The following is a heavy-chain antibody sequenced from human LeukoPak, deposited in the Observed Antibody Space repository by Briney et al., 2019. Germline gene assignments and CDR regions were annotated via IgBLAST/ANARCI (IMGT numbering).Heavy chain of an antibody. D-gene: IGHD3-16*01. CDR3: SRGPGGIYYAMDV. Sequence: GASLQISCKGSGSIFTSYWISWVRQLPGKGLEWMGRIDPSDSYTNYSPSFQGHVTISADKSISTAYLQWSSLKASDTAMYYCSRGPGGIYYAMDVWGKGTTVTVSS. V-gene: IGHV5-10-1*01. J-gene: IGHJ6*04. CDR2: IDPSDSYT. CDR1: GSIFTSYW.